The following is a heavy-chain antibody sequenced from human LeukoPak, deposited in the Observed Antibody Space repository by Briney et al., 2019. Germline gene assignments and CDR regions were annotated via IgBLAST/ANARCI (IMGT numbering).Heavy chain of an antibody. CDR3: ARNPPHLPY. V-gene: IGHV1-46*01. J-gene: IGHJ4*02. Sequence: ASVKVSCKASGYTFTSYYMHWVRQAPGQGLEWMGIINPSGGSTSYAQKFQGRVTITRDTSASTAYMELSSLRSEDTAVYYCARNPPHLPYWGQGTLVTVSS. CDR2: INPSGGST. CDR1: GYTFTSYY.